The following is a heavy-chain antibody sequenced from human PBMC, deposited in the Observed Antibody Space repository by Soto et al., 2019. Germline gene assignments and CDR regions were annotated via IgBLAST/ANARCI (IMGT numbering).Heavy chain of an antibody. CDR1: GFTFSSYG. J-gene: IGHJ3*02. D-gene: IGHD3-22*01. V-gene: IGHV3-33*01. CDR2: IWYDGSNK. CDR3: ARDPTPIVVVTDAFDI. Sequence: GGSLRLSCAASGFTFSSYGMHWVRQAPGKGLEWVAVIWYDGSNKYYADSVKGRFTISRDNSKNTLYLQMNSLRAEDTAVYYCARDPTPIVVVTDAFDIWGQGTMVTVSS.